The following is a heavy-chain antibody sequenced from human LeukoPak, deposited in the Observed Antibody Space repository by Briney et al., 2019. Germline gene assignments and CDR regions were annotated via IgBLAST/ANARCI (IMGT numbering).Heavy chain of an antibody. J-gene: IGHJ4*02. CDR3: ARDNYDNSGYYFDY. CDR2: INHSGST. CDR1: GASISSTTYY. Sequence: SETLSLTCTVSGASISSTTYYWGWIRQPPGKGLEWIGEINHSGSTNYNPSLKSRVTISVDTSKNQFSLKLSSVTAADTAVYYCARDNYDNSGYYFDYWGQGTLVTVSS. V-gene: IGHV4-39*07. D-gene: IGHD3-22*01.